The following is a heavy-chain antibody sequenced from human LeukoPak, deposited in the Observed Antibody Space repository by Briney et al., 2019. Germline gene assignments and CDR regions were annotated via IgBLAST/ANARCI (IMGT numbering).Heavy chain of an antibody. Sequence: SVKGRFTISRDNAKNSLYLQMNSLRAEDTAVYYGARGGSTSSFSHFHHWGQGTLVTVSS. V-gene: IGHV3-21*01. J-gene: IGHJ1*01. D-gene: IGHD6-6*01. CDR3: ARGGSTSSFSHFHH.